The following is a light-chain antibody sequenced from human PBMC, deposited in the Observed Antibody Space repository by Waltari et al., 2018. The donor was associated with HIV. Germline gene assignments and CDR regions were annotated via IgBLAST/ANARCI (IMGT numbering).Light chain of an antibody. Sequence: DIQMTQSPSTLSASVVDRVTITCRASQSISTWLAWYQQKTGKGPNLLIYEASNLESGVPSRFSGSGSGTEFTLTISSLQPDDFATYYCQQYHDYWTFGQGTKVEIK. CDR2: EAS. J-gene: IGKJ1*01. CDR3: QQYHDYWT. CDR1: QSISTW. V-gene: IGKV1-5*03.